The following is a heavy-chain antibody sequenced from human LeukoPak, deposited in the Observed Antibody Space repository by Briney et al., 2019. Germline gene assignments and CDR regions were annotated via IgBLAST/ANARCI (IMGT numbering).Heavy chain of an antibody. V-gene: IGHV3-74*01. D-gene: IGHD6-13*01. CDR2: INSDGSST. CDR3: ARYRVAAAGIVYGMDV. J-gene: IGHJ6*02. CDR1: GFTFSSYW. Sequence: PGGSLRLSCAASGFTFSSYWMHWVRQAPGEGLVWVSRINSDGSSTSYADSVKGRFTISRDNAKNTLYPQMNSLRAEDTAVYYCARYRVAAAGIVYGMDVWGQGTTVTVSS.